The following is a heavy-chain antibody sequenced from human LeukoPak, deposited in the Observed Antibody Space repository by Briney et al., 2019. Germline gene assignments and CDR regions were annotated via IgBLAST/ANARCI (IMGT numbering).Heavy chain of an antibody. D-gene: IGHD3-16*01. CDR2: ISWNSGSI. CDR3: AKGRGGYFDY. Sequence: GRSLRLSCAASGFTFDDYAMHWVRQAPGKGLEWVSGISWNSGSIGYADSVKGRFTISRDNAKNSLYLQMNSLRAEDMALYYCAKGRGGYFDYWGQGTLVTVSS. J-gene: IGHJ4*02. CDR1: GFTFDDYA. V-gene: IGHV3-9*03.